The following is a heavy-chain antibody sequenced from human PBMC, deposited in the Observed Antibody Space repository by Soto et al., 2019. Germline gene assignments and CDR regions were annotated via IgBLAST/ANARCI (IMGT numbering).Heavy chain of an antibody. CDR3: ARVYSSLDYGIDY. CDR2: ISYDGSNK. V-gene: IGHV3-30-3*01. Sequence: GGSLRLSCAASGFTFSSYSMHWVRQAPGKGLDWVAVISYDGSNKYYADSVKGRFTISRDNSQNTLYLHASSLRPDDTAVYYCARVYSSLDYGIDYWGQGTLVTVSS. J-gene: IGHJ4*02. CDR1: GFTFSSYS. D-gene: IGHD6-19*01.